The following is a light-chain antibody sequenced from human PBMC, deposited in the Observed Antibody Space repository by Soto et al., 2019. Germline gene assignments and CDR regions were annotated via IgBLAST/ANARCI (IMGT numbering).Light chain of an antibody. V-gene: IGLV1-40*01. CDR2: GNS. J-gene: IGLJ7*01. CDR3: QTYDSSLSAAV. CDR1: SSNIGAGYD. Sequence: QSVLTQPPSVSGSPGQRVTISCTGSSSNIGAGYDVHWYQQLPGTAPKLLIYGNSNRPSGVPDRFSGSKSGNSASLAITGRQAEDEADYYCQTYDSSLSAAVFGGGTQLTVL.